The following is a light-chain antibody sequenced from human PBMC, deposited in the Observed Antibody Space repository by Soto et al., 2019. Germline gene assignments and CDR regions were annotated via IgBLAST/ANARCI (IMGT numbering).Light chain of an antibody. J-gene: IGKJ2*01. CDR1: QSVSSSY. Sequence: EIVLTQSPGTLSLSPGERATLSCRASQSVSSSYLAWYQQKPGQAPRLLIYGASGRANGIPERFSGSGSGTDFTLTISRLEPEDFAVYYCQQNGSSPRTFGQGTKLEIK. CDR3: QQNGSSPRT. V-gene: IGKV3-20*01. CDR2: GAS.